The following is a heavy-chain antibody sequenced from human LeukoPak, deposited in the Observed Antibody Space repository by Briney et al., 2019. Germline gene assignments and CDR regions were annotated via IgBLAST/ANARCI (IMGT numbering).Heavy chain of an antibody. CDR3: ARVFPTGYSSSWSYLDY. D-gene: IGHD6-13*01. J-gene: IGHJ4*02. CDR1: VVSMNGYY. Sequence: SETLSLTCSVSVVSMNGYYWSWLRQSAGNRLEWIGHVDSSGNTNYNPSLESRVTMSVDTSKKQFSLKLTSVTAADTAVYYCARVFPTGYSSSWSYLDYWGQGTLVTVSS. CDR2: VDSSGNT. V-gene: IGHV4-4*07.